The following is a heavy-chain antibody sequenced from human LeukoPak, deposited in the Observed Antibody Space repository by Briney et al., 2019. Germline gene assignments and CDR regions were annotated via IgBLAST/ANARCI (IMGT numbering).Heavy chain of an antibody. D-gene: IGHD3-22*01. V-gene: IGHV3-15*01. CDR3: TTDDYYDSSGYHPGFDD. J-gene: IGHJ4*02. Sequence: GGSLRLSCAASGFTFTNAWMSWVRQAPGKGVEWVGRIKSKTDGGTTYYAAPVKGTFTISRDDSKNTLYLQMNSLKTEDTAVYYCTTDDYYDSSGYHPGFDDWGQGTLVTVSS. CDR1: GFTFTNAW. CDR2: IKSKTDGGTT.